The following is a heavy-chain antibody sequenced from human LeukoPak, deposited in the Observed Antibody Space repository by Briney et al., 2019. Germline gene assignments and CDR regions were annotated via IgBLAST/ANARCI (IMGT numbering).Heavy chain of an antibody. CDR3: ATEKVKSDSSGYYSYFGY. Sequence: ASVKVSCKVSGYTFTSYDINWVRQATGQGLEWMGWMNPNSGNTGYAQKFQGRVTMTEDTSTDTAYMELSSLRSEDTAVYYCATEKVKSDSSGYYSYFGYWGQGTLVTVSS. D-gene: IGHD3-22*01. V-gene: IGHV1-8*01. CDR1: GYTFTSYD. J-gene: IGHJ4*02. CDR2: MNPNSGNT.